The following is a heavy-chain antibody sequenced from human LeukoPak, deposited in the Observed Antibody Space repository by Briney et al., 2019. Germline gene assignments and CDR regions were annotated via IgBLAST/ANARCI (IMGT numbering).Heavy chain of an antibody. V-gene: IGHV3-74*01. CDR3: ATYSGAHHKTFDD. J-gene: IGHJ4*02. CDR2: INSDGINT. D-gene: IGHD1-26*01. Sequence: GGSLRLSCAASGFTFSNYWMHWVRQAPGKGLVWVSRINSDGINTSYADSVKGRFTISRDNAKNSLYLQMNSLRAEDTALYYCATYSGAHHKTFDDWGQGTLVTVSS. CDR1: GFTFSNYW.